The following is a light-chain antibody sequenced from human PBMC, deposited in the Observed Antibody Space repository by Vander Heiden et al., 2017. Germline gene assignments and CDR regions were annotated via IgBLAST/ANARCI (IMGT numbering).Light chain of an antibody. J-gene: IGKJ5*01. CDR2: LGS. Sequence: DIVMTQSPLSLPVTPGEPASISCRSSQSLLHSNGYNYLDWYLQKPGQSPQLLIYLGSNRASGGPDRFSGSGSGTDFTLKISRVEAEDVGVYYCMQALQTLPITFGQGTRLEIK. V-gene: IGKV2-28*01. CDR1: QSLLHSNGYNY. CDR3: MQALQTLPIT.